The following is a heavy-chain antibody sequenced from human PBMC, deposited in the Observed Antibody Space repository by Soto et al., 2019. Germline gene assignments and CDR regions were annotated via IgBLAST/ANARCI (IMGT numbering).Heavy chain of an antibody. V-gene: IGHV3-23*01. CDR3: ASQPRTYYSDSSGYYFDY. Sequence: GGSLRLSCAASGFTFSSYAMSWVRQAPGKGLEWVSAIRGSGGSTYYADSVKGRFTISRDNCKNTLYLQMNSLRAEDTAAYYCASQPRTYYSDSSGYYFDYWGQGTLVTVSS. CDR1: GFTFSSYA. D-gene: IGHD3-22*01. J-gene: IGHJ4*02. CDR2: IRGSGGST.